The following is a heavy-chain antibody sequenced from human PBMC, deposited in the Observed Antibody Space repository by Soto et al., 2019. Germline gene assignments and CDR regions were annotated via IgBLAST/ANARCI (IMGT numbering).Heavy chain of an antibody. J-gene: IGHJ4*02. D-gene: IGHD3-22*01. CDR2: IKSKTDGGTT. V-gene: IGHV3-15*01. CDR3: TTNYYDSSGYFFY. CDR1: GFTFSNAW. Sequence: GGSLRLSCAASGFTFSNAWMSWVRQAPGKGLEWVGRIKSKTDGGTTDYAAPVKGRFTISRDDSKNTPYLQMNSLKTEDTAVYYCTTNYYDSSGYFFYWGQGTLVTVSS.